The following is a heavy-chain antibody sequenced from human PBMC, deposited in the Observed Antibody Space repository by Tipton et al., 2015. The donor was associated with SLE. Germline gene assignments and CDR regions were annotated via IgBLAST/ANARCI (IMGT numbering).Heavy chain of an antibody. D-gene: IGHD3-10*01. CDR2: NYPSGST. CDR3: ASDTYGSGWLDY. CDR1: GGSISSGDFY. V-gene: IGHV4-39*07. Sequence: TLSLTCTVSGGSISSGDFYWSWIRQPPGKGLEWIGNNYPSGSTYYNPSLKSRITISVDTSKNQFSLKLSSVTAADTAVYYCASDTYGSGWLDYWGQGTLVTVSS. J-gene: IGHJ4*02.